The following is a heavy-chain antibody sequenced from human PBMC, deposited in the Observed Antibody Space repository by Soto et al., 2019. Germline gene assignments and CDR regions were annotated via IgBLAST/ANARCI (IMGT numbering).Heavy chain of an antibody. CDR2: IYYSGST. V-gene: IGHV4-30-4*01. D-gene: IGHD3-22*01. CDR3: AGDYYDSSGYYYPDAFDI. J-gene: IGHJ3*02. Sequence: SETLSLTCTVSGGSISSGDYYWSWIRQPPGKGLEWIGYIYYSGSTYYNPSLKSRVTISVDTSKNQFSLKLSSVTAADTAVYYCAGDYYDSSGYYYPDAFDIWGQGTMVTVSS. CDR1: GGSISSGDYY.